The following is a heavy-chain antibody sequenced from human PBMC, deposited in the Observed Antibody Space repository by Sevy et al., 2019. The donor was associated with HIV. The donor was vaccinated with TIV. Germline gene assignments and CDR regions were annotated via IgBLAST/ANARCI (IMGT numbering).Heavy chain of an antibody. CDR1: GFTFSSYG. D-gene: IGHD6-19*01. V-gene: IGHV3-30*02. Sequence: GGSLRLSCAASGFTFSSYGMRWVRQAPGKGLEWVAFIRYDGSNKYYADSVKGRFTISRDNSKNTLYLQMNSLRAEDTAVYYCAKADSAVAGIFDYWGQGTLVTVSS. J-gene: IGHJ4*02. CDR3: AKADSAVAGIFDY. CDR2: IRYDGSNK.